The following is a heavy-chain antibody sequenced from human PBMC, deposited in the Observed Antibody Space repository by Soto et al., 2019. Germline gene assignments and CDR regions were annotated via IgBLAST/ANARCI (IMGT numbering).Heavy chain of an antibody. Sequence: AASVKVSCKAFGYTFTTYGINWVRQAPGQGLEWMGWVSPYNGDTTYAQKVQGRVTMTTDTSTRTAYLELTSLRFDDTAVYFCAREVGHMDVWGQGTTVTVSS. CDR2: VSPYNGDT. J-gene: IGHJ6*02. CDR3: AREVGHMDV. CDR1: GYTFTTYG. V-gene: IGHV1-18*04.